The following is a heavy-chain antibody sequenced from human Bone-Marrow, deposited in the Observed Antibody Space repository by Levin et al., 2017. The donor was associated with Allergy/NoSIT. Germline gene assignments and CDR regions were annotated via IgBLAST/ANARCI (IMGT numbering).Heavy chain of an antibody. J-gene: IGHJ6*02. Sequence: SCTVSGGSISSYYWSWIRQPPGKGLEWIGYIYYSGSTNYNPSLKSRVTISVDTSKNQFSLKLSSVTAADTAVYYCARFRLDLDVWGQGTTVTVSS. V-gene: IGHV4-59*01. CDR1: GGSISSYY. D-gene: IGHD3-3*01. CDR2: IYYSGST. CDR3: ARFRLDLDV.